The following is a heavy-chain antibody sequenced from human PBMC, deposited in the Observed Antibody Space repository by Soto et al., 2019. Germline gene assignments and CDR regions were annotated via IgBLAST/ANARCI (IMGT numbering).Heavy chain of an antibody. CDR1: GGSFSGYY. V-gene: IGHV4-34*01. Sequence: SETLSLTCAVYGGSFSGYYWSWIRQPPGKGLEWIGEINHSGSTNYNPSLKSRVTISVDTSKNQFSLKLSSVTAADTAVYYCARASCSGGSCSSGVFDYWGQGTLVTVSS. CDR3: ARASCSGGSCSSGVFDY. J-gene: IGHJ4*02. D-gene: IGHD2-15*01. CDR2: INHSGST.